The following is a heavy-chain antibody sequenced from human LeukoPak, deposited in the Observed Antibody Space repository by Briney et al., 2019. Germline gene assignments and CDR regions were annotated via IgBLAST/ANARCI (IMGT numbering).Heavy chain of an antibody. Sequence: SETLSLTCTVSGGSISSSSYYWGWIRQPPGKGLEWIGSIYYSGSTYYNPSLKSRVTISVDTSKNQFSLKLSSVTAADTAVYYCARPYGSGSYLRVMALDDAFDIWGQGTMVTVSS. D-gene: IGHD3-10*01. CDR2: IYYSGST. V-gene: IGHV4-39*01. CDR3: ARPYGSGSYLRVMALDDAFDI. CDR1: GGSISSSSYY. J-gene: IGHJ3*02.